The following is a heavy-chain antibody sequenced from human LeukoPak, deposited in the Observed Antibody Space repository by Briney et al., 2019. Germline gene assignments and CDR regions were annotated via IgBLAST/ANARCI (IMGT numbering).Heavy chain of an antibody. CDR3: ARESASYYYYGMDV. CDR2: ISAYNGNT. Sequence: ASVKVSCKASGYTFTSYGISWVRQAPGQGLEWMGWISAYNGNTNYAQKLQGRVTMTTDTSTSTAYMELRSLRSDDTAVYYCARESASYYYYGMDVWGQGTTVIVSS. V-gene: IGHV1-18*01. J-gene: IGHJ6*02. CDR1: GYTFTSYG.